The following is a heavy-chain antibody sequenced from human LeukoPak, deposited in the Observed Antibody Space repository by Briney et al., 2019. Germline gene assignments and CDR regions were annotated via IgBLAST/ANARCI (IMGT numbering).Heavy chain of an antibody. CDR2: VKSDGSST. V-gene: IGHV3-74*01. CDR1: GFTFRNYA. CDR3: ARDGFLGPVTAYLDY. D-gene: IGHD2-21*02. Sequence: GGSLRLSCAASGFTFRNYAMHWVRQAPGKGLVWVSRVKSDGSSTTYADSVKGRFTISRDNASNTLYLQMKGLRAEDTAVYYCARDGFLGPVTAYLDYWGQGTPVTVSS. J-gene: IGHJ4*02.